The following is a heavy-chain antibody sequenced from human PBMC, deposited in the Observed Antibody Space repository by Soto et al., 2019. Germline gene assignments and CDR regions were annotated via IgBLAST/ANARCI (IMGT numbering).Heavy chain of an antibody. J-gene: IGHJ5*02. V-gene: IGHV1-2*04. CDR3: ARAYIAVAGDNWFDP. Sequence: QVQLVQSGAEVKKPGASVKVSCKASGYTFTGYYMHWVRQAPGQGLEWMGWINPNSGGTNYAQKFQGWDTMTRDTSISTAYMELSRLRSDDTAVYYCARAYIAVAGDNWFDPWGQGTLVTVSS. CDR1: GYTFTGYY. CDR2: INPNSGGT. D-gene: IGHD6-19*01.